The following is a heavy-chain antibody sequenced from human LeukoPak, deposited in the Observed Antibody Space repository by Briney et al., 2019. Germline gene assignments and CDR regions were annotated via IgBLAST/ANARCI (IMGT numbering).Heavy chain of an antibody. J-gene: IGHJ4*02. Sequence: PSETLSLTCTVSGGSISSSSYYWGWIRQPPGQGLEWIGSIYYSGSTYYNPSLKSRVTISVDTSKNQFSLKLSSVTAADMAVCYCARLAYGGKTDYWGQGTLVTVSS. V-gene: IGHV4-39*01. CDR1: GGSISSSSYY. D-gene: IGHD4-23*01. CDR3: ARLAYGGKTDY. CDR2: IYYSGST.